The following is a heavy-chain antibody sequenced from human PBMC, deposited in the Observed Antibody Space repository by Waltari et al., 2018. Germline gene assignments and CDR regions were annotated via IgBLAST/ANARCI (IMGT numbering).Heavy chain of an antibody. V-gene: IGHV4-30-4*01. CDR3: ASEVGATEAADS. J-gene: IGHJ4*02. CDR2: IYYSGGA. D-gene: IGHD1-26*01. CDR1: GGSISSSDHY. Sequence: QVQLQESGPGLVKPSQTLSLTCTVSGGSISSSDHYWSWIRQPPGKGLEWIGYIYYSGGAYYNPSLKSRVTISVDTSKNQFSLNLSSVTAADTAVYYCASEVGATEAADSWGQGTLVTVSS.